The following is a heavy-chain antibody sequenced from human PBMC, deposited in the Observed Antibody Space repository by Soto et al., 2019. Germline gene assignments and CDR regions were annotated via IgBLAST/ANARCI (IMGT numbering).Heavy chain of an antibody. Sequence: GGSLRLSCTASGFPFGDYAMNWCRQAPGKGLEWLAFIRTKASGGTAEYAASVKGRFTISKDDSKSIAYLQMNGLETEDTAVYYCTRDMTPRRAFDMWGQGTKVTVSS. CDR1: GFPFGDYA. J-gene: IGHJ3*02. CDR2: IRTKASGGTA. CDR3: TRDMTPRRAFDM. D-gene: IGHD3-16*01. V-gene: IGHV3-49*03.